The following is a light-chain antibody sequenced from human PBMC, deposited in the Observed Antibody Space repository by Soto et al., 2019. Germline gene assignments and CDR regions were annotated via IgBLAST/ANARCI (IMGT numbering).Light chain of an antibody. V-gene: IGLV2-18*02. J-gene: IGLJ1*01. CDR2: EVS. Sequence: QSVLTQPPSASGSPGQSVTISCTGTSSDVGSYNRVSWYQQPPGTAPKLMIYEVSNRPSGVPDRFSGSKSGNTASLTISGLQAEDEADYYCNSHTTSATYVFGTGTKVTVL. CDR3: NSHTTSATYV. CDR1: SSDVGSYNR.